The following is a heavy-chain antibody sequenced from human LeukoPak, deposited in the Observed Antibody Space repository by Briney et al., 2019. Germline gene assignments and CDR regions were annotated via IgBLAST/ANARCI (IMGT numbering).Heavy chain of an antibody. Sequence: PSETLSLTCTVSGGSISSSSYYWGWIRQPPGKGLEWIGSIYYSGSTYYNPSLKSRVTISVDTSKNQFSLKLSSVTAADTAVYYCARHWRSEFIAAAGLYFDYWGQGTLVTVSS. CDR3: ARHWRSEFIAAAGLYFDY. J-gene: IGHJ4*02. CDR2: IYYSGST. V-gene: IGHV4-39*01. CDR1: GGSISSSSYY. D-gene: IGHD6-13*01.